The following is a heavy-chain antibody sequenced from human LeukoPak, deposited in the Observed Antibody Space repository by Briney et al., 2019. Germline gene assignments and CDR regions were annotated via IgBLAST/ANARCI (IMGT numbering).Heavy chain of an antibody. V-gene: IGHV3-74*01. J-gene: IGHJ4*02. CDR1: GFTFSSHW. Sequence: HPGGSLRLSCAASGFTFSSHWMNWVRQAPGKGLVWVSRIASDGSSTTYADSVKGRFSISRDNAKNTLYLQMNSLRVEDTAVYYCARGRPHGNDYWGQGTLVTVSS. D-gene: IGHD4-23*01. CDR2: IASDGSST. CDR3: ARGRPHGNDY.